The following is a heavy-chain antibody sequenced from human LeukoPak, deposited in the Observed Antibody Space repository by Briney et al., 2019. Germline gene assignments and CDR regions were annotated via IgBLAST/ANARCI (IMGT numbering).Heavy chain of an antibody. D-gene: IGHD3-9*01. CDR3: ARHENSDRYDILTGLYFQH. CDR2: IYYSGST. J-gene: IGHJ1*01. Sequence: PSETLSLTCTVSGGSLSSYYWSWIRQPPGKGLEWIGYIYYSGSTNYNPSLKSRVTISVDTSKNQFSLKLSSVTAADTAVYYCARHENSDRYDILTGLYFQHWGQGTLVTVSS. V-gene: IGHV4-59*08. CDR1: GGSLSSYY.